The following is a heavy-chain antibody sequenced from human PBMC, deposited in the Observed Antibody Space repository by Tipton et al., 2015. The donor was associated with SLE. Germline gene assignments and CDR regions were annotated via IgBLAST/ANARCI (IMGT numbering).Heavy chain of an antibody. CDR3: AGESLATHALDI. D-gene: IGHD5-24*01. Sequence: SLRLSCQASGIKFSYYYMNWIRQAPGRGLEWVSYISSSGSAKSYADSVKGRFTISRDDVDNSLYLEMNSLRADDTAIYYCAGESLATHALDIWGQGTMVTVSS. CDR2: ISSSGSAK. V-gene: IGHV3-11*04. J-gene: IGHJ3*02. CDR1: GIKFSYYY.